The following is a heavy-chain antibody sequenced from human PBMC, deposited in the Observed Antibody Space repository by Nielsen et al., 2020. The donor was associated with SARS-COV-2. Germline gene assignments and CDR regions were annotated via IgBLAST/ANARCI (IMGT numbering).Heavy chain of an antibody. Sequence: GESLTISCAASGFTFSSYGMHWVRQAPGKGLEWVAVIWYDGSNKYYADSVKGRFTISRDNSKNTLYLQMNSLRAEDTAVYYCARDRGDYGDWNWFDPWGQGTLVTVSS. CDR3: ARDRGDYGDWNWFDP. D-gene: IGHD4-17*01. CDR1: GFTFSSYG. V-gene: IGHV3-33*01. J-gene: IGHJ5*02. CDR2: IWYDGSNK.